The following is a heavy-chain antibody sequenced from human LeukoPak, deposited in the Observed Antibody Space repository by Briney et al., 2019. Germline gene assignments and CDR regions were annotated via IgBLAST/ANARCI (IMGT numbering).Heavy chain of an antibody. Sequence: GASVKVSCKASGYTFTGYYMHWVRQAPGQGLEWMGWINPNSGGTNYAQKFQGRVTMTRDTSISTAYMELSRLRYDDTAVYYCARGPYRIVVVPAAITSFDYRGQGTLVTVSS. V-gene: IGHV1-2*02. CDR2: INPNSGGT. J-gene: IGHJ4*02. CDR3: ARGPYRIVVVPAAITSFDY. D-gene: IGHD2-2*01. CDR1: GYTFTGYY.